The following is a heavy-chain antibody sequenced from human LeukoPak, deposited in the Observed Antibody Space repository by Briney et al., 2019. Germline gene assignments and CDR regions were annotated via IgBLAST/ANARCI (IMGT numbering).Heavy chain of an antibody. V-gene: IGHV3-73*01. CDR1: GFTFSGSA. D-gene: IGHD3-10*01. J-gene: IGHJ6*04. Sequence: GGSLRLSCAASGFTFSGSAMHWVRQASGKGLEWVGRIRSKANSYATACAASVKGRFTISRDDSKNTAYLQMNSLKTEDTAVYYCTRRGHYYGSGSYYNYYYYGMDVWGKGTTVTVSS. CDR2: IRSKANSYAT. CDR3: TRRGHYYGSGSYYNYYYYGMDV.